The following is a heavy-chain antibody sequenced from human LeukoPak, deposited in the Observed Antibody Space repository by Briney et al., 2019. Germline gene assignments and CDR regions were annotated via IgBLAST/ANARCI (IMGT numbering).Heavy chain of an antibody. V-gene: IGHV1-2*02. J-gene: IGHJ6*03. Sequence: ASVKVSCKASGYTFTGYYMHWVRQAPGQGLEWMGWINPNSGGTNYAQKFQGRVTMTRDTSISTAYMELSRLRSDDTAVYYCATWFGASYYYYYYMDVWGKGTTVTVSS. CDR1: GYTFTGYY. CDR3: ATWFGASYYYYYYMDV. D-gene: IGHD3-10*01. CDR2: INPNSGGT.